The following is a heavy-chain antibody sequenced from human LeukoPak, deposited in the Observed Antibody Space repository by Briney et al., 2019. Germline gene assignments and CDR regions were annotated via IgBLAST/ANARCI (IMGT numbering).Heavy chain of an antibody. CDR2: ISSSSSYT. J-gene: IGHJ4*02. CDR1: GFTFSDYY. Sequence: GGSLRLSCAASGFTFSDYYMSWIRQAPGKGLEWVSYISSSSSYTNYADSVKGRFTISRDNAKSSLYLQMNSLRAEDTAVYYCAREDTAMVVFDYWGQGTLVTVSS. CDR3: AREDTAMVVFDY. V-gene: IGHV3-11*05. D-gene: IGHD5-18*01.